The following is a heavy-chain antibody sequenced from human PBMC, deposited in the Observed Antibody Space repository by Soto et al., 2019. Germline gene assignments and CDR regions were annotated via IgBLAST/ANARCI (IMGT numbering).Heavy chain of an antibody. V-gene: IGHV4-34*01. D-gene: IGHD1-1*01. J-gene: IGHJ4*02. CDR3: ARGSGIVALPGELEDVNYDY. CDR1: GQSFSGHY. Sequence: QVQLQQWGAGLVKPSETLSLSCAVYGQSFSGHYWAWIRQPPGKGLEWIGEINESGSTYYNPSLKSRVTISTGTSKNQFSLKLSSVSAADTAAYFCARGSGIVALPGELEDVNYDYWGQGTLVNVSS. CDR2: INESGST.